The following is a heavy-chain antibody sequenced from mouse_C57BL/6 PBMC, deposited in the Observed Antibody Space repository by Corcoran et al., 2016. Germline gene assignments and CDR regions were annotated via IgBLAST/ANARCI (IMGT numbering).Heavy chain of an antibody. CDR3: ARRTTVVYFDY. J-gene: IGHJ2*01. V-gene: IGHV1-80*01. CDR2: IYPGDGDT. D-gene: IGHD1-1*01. Sequence: QVQLQQSGAELVKPGASLKISCKASGYAFSSYWMNWVKQRPGKGLEWIGQIYPGDGDTNYNGKFKGKATLTADKSSSTAYMQLSSLTSEDSAVYFCARRTTVVYFDYWGQGTTLTVSS. CDR1: GYAFSSYW.